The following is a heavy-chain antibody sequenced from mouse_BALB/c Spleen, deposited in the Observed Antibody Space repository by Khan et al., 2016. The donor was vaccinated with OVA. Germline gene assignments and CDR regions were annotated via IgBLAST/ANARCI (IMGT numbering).Heavy chain of an antibody. CDR3: ARLYDRYYAMDY. CDR1: GFSLTSYG. CDR2: IWAGGST. V-gene: IGHV2-9*02. D-gene: IGHD2-3*01. J-gene: IGHJ4*01. Sequence: QVQLKESGPGLVAPSQSLSITCTVSGFSLTSYGVNWVRQPPGKGLEWLGVIWAGGSTNYYSALMSRLSISKDNSKSHVFLKMNSLQTDDTDMYYCARLYDRYYAMDYWGQGTSVTVSS.